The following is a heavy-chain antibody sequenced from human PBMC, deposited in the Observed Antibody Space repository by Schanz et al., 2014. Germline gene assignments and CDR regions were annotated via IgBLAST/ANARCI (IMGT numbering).Heavy chain of an antibody. CDR2: ISGSGGTT. Sequence: VQLVESGGGLVKPGGSLRLSCAASGFTFRDYYMSWIRQAPGKGLEWVSGISGSGGTTHYADSVEGRFTISRVNSKNTLYLQMNSLRAEDTAVYYCAKDLLYGAPMPLNHLDYWGQGTLVTVSS. CDR3: AKDLLYGAPMPLNHLDY. CDR1: GFTFRDYY. V-gene: IGHV3-23*04. D-gene: IGHD2-2*01. J-gene: IGHJ4*02.